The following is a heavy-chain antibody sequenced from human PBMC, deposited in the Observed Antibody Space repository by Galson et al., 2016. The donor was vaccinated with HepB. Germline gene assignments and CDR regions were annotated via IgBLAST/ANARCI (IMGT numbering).Heavy chain of an antibody. J-gene: IGHJ4*02. V-gene: IGHV2-70*01. Sequence: PALVKPTQTLTLTCTFSGFSLSTSGMCVSWIRQPPGKALEWLALIDWDDDKYYSTSLKTRLTISKDTSKNQEVLTMTNMDPVDTATYYFARKDEYNYDAYFDYWGQGTLVTVSS. CDR1: GFSLSTSGMC. D-gene: IGHD5-18*01. CDR3: ARKDEYNYDAYFDY. CDR2: IDWDDDK.